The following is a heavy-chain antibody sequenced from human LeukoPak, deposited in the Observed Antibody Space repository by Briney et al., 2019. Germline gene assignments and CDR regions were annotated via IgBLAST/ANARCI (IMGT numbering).Heavy chain of an antibody. J-gene: IGHJ4*02. Sequence: GGSLRLSCAASGFTFSSYEMNWVRQAPGKGLEWVSAISGSGGSTYYADSVKGRFTISRDNSKNTLYLQMNSLRAEDTAMYYCARDLRGVGATDYWGQGTLVTVSS. D-gene: IGHD1-26*01. V-gene: IGHV3-23*01. CDR3: ARDLRGVGATDY. CDR2: ISGSGGST. CDR1: GFTFSSYE.